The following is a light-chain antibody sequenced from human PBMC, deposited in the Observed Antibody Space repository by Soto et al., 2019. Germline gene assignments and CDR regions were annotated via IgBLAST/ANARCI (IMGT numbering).Light chain of an antibody. CDR3: QQYNSYSPT. CDR2: EAS. Sequence: DIQMTQSPPTLSASVGDRVTITCRASQSISRTLAWYQQKPGKAPELLIFEASTLESGVPSRFSGSGPGTEFTLTISSLQPDDFATYYCQQYNSYSPTFGQGTKVDIK. V-gene: IGKV1-5*01. CDR1: QSISRT. J-gene: IGKJ1*01.